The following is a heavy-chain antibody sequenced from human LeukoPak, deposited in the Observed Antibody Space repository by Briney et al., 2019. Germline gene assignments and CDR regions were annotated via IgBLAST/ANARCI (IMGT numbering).Heavy chain of an antibody. V-gene: IGHV3-21*01. J-gene: IGHJ6*02. CDR3: ARDPGDLRWGMDV. CDR1: GYTFSPYS. CDR2: ISSSNTY. Sequence: GGSLRLFCAASGYTFSPYSMNWVRQAPGKGLEWVSSISSSNTYYADSVKGRFTISRDNAKKSVYLQMNSLRAEDTAVYYCARDPGDLRWGMDVWGQGTTVTVAS. D-gene: IGHD2-21*02.